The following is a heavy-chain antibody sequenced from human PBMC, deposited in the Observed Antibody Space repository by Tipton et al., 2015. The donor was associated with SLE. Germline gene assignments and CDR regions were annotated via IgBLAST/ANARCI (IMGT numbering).Heavy chain of an antibody. CDR2: FYYNP. CDR3: ARVVVATTKPLHFDY. J-gene: IGHJ4*02. V-gene: IGHV4-59*08. D-gene: IGHD5-12*01. CDR1: GGSINSHY. Sequence: TLSLTCTVSGGSINSHYWSWVRQPPGKGLEWLGYFYYNPKYNPSLKSRLTISVDTSKSQFSLKLTSVTAADTAVYYCARVVVATTKPLHFDYWGQGTLVTVSS.